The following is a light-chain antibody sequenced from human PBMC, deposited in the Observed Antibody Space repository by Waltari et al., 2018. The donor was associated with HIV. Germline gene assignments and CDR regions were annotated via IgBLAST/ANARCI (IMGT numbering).Light chain of an antibody. CDR3: SSYTTTNTII. V-gene: IGLV2-14*03. CDR1: SSDIGAYAY. Sequence: QSALTQPASVSGSPGPSITISCPGTSSDIGAYAYVSWYRQPPDKAPQLLIYDVFYRPSGVSHRFSGSKSGNTASLTISGLQAEDEAVYSCSSYTTTNTIIFGGGTKLTVL. J-gene: IGLJ2*01. CDR2: DVF.